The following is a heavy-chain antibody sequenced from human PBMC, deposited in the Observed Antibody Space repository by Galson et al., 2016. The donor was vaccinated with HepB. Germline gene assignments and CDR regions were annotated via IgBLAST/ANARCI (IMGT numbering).Heavy chain of an antibody. V-gene: IGHV3-33*01. CDR1: GFTFSRFG. J-gene: IGHJ4*02. D-gene: IGHD1-14*01. CDR3: ARDLWGDCRTTTCSHLDS. CDR2: IWFAGRDA. Sequence: SLRLSCAASGFTFSRFGMHWVRQAPGKGLESVAVIWFAGRDAYYGDSVKGRFTISKDNSNNMLYLQMNSLRVEDTAVYYCARDLWGDCRTTTCSHLDSWGQGTLVTVSS.